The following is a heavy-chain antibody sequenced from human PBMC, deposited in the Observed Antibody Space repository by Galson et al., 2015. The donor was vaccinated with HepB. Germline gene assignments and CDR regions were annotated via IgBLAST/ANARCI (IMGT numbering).Heavy chain of an antibody. CDR3: GRLDKDSSGFYTIHY. Sequence: QSGAEVKKPGESLKISCKGSGYSFTSYWIGWVRQMPGKGLEWMGLIYPGDSDVRYSPSFQGQVTISADKSITTAYLQWSSLKASDTAMYYCGRLDKDSSGFYTIHYWGQGTLVTVSS. V-gene: IGHV5-51*01. J-gene: IGHJ4*02. D-gene: IGHD3-22*01. CDR1: GYSFTSYW. CDR2: IYPGDSDV.